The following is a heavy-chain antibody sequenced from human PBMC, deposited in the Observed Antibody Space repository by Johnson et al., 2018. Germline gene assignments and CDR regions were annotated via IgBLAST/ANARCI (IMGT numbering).Heavy chain of an antibody. CDR1: GGSISSYW. V-gene: IGHV4-59*01. CDR3: ARGGEYFQD. Sequence: QVQLQESGPGLVKPSETLSLTCTVSGGSISSYWWSWSRQPPGKGLEYIGYVYHSGSTIYNPSLESRVTISIDTSKNQFSLKLGSVTAADTAMYYCARGGEYFQDWGQGTLVTVSS. CDR2: VYHSGST. J-gene: IGHJ1*01.